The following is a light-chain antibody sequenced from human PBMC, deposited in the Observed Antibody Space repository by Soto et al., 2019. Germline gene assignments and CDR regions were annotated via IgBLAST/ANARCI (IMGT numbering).Light chain of an antibody. CDR2: EDS. V-gene: IGLV2-14*01. CDR3: SSYTTSSTRV. Sequence: QSALTQPASVSGSPGQSITISCTGTSRDVGAYNFVSWYQQHPGKAPKLMIYEDSNRPSGVSDRFSGSKSGNTASLTISGLQAEDEADYYCSSYTTSSTRVFGTGTKLTVL. CDR1: SRDVGAYNF. J-gene: IGLJ1*01.